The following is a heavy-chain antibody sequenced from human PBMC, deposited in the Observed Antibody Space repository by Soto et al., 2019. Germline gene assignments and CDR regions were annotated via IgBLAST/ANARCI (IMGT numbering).Heavy chain of an antibody. CDR2: ISYDGSNK. D-gene: IGHD2-15*01. CDR1: GFTFSSYG. Sequence: QVQLVESGGGVVQPGRSLRLSCAASGFTFSSYGMHWVRQAPGKGLEWVAVISYDGSNKYYADSVKGRFTISRDNSKNTLYLQMNSLRAEDTAVYYCASCSGGSCLAPFDYWGQGTLVTVSS. CDR3: ASCSGGSCLAPFDY. J-gene: IGHJ4*02. V-gene: IGHV3-30*03.